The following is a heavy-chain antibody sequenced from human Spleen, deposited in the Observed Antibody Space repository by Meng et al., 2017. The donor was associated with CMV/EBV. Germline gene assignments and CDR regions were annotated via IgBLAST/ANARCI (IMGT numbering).Heavy chain of an antibody. CDR2: IFYTGNT. CDR3: ARVSPAYSSSSSFDY. CDR1: GVPVSSYY. D-gene: IGHD6-6*01. Sequence: SETLSLTCTVSGVPVSSYYWSWIRQSPGKGLEWIGYIFYTGNTNYNPSLKTRVTISLDTSKNQFSLNLSSVTAADTAVYYCARVSPAYSSSSSFDYWCQGTLVTVSS. V-gene: IGHV4-59*02. J-gene: IGHJ4*02.